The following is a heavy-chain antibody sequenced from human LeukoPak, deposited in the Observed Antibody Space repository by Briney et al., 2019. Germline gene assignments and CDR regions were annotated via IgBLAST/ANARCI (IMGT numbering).Heavy chain of an antibody. Sequence: GASVKVSCKASGYTFTGYYMHWVRQAPGQGLEWMGWINPNSGGTNYAQKFQGRVTMTRDTSISTAYMELSRLRSDDTAVYYCASSTYYDFWSGYLPPHWFGPWGQGTLVTVSS. D-gene: IGHD3-3*01. J-gene: IGHJ5*02. CDR1: GYTFTGYY. V-gene: IGHV1-2*02. CDR3: ASSTYYDFWSGYLPPHWFGP. CDR2: INPNSGGT.